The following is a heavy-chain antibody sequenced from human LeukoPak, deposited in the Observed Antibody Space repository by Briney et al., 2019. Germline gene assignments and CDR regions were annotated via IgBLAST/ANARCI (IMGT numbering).Heavy chain of an antibody. CDR1: GFTFSSYA. Sequence: PGGSLRLSCAASGFTFSSYAMSWVRQAPGKGLEWVSSVSGSGRNTFYPDSVEGRFTISRDNPKNTVYLQMNSLRADDTAVYYCVKSRRVEANKRGFFDYWGKEKWVTVS. D-gene: IGHD1-26*01. CDR2: VSGSGRNT. CDR3: VKSRRVEANKRGFFDY. V-gene: IGHV3-23*01. J-gene: IGHJ4*02.